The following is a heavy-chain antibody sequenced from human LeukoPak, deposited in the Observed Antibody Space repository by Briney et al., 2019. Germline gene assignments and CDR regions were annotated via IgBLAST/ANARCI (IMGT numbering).Heavy chain of an antibody. CDR2: IKQDGSEK. Sequence: GGSLRLSCAASGFTFSSYWMSWVRQAPGKGLEWVANIKQDGSEKYYVDSVKGRFTISRDNAKSSLYLQMNSLRAEDTAVYYCARDSSGYYSYYYGMDVWGQGTTVTVSS. CDR3: ARDSSGYYSYYYGMDV. J-gene: IGHJ6*02. CDR1: GFTFSSYW. V-gene: IGHV3-7*01. D-gene: IGHD3-22*01.